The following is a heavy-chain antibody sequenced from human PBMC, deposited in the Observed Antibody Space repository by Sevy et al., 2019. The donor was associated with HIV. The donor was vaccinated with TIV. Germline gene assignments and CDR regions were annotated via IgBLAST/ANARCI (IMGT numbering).Heavy chain of an antibody. CDR3: ARDFKGATTD. V-gene: IGHV4-59*01. J-gene: IGHJ4*02. CDR1: GGSISSYY. D-gene: IGHD1-26*01. CDR2: TYYSGST. Sequence: SETLSLTCSVSGGSISSYYWNWIRQPPGKGLEWIGYTYYSGSTNYNPSLKSRVTMSVDTSKNQISLKLTSVTAADTAVYYCARDFKGATTDWGQGTLVTVSS.